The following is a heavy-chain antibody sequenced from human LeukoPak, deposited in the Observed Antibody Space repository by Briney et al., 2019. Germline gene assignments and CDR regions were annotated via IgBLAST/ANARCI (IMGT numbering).Heavy chain of an antibody. CDR2: IYPADSNT. D-gene: IGHD6-13*01. J-gene: IGHJ3*02. CDR3: ARPRLAAAGSAFDI. V-gene: IGHV5-51*01. CDR1: GYSFTNFC. Sequence: GESLKISCQGYGYSFTNFCIGWVRQMPGKGLEWMGIIYPADSNTIYNPSFQGQVTTSADKSISTAYLQWSNLKASDTAIYYCARPRLAAAGSAFDIWGQGTMVTVSS.